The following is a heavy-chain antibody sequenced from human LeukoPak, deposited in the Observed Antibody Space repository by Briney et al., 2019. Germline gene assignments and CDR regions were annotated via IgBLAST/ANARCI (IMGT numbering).Heavy chain of an antibody. V-gene: IGHV1-8*01. CDR3: ARGRESSKLTSGFQSFDWLSDSFGL. CDR2: MSPNSGKT. D-gene: IGHD3-9*01. CDR1: GYSFTNYD. J-gene: IGHJ3*01. Sequence: GASVKVSCKTSGYSFTNYDINWVRQATGQGLEWMGWMSPNSGKTGYAQKFQGRVTMTKNTSMSTAYMELSSLTSEDTAVYYCARGRESSKLTSGFQSFDWLSDSFGLWGQGTIVTVSS.